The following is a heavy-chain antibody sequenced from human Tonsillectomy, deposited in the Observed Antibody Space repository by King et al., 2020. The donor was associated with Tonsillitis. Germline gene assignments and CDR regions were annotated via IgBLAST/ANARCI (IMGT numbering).Heavy chain of an antibody. CDR2: IKQDGSEK. V-gene: IGHV3-7*04. CDR1: GFTFSSYW. Sequence: VQLVESGGGLVQPGGSLRLSCAASGFTFSSYWMSWVRQAPGKGLEWVANIKQDGSEKYYVDSVKGRFTISRDNAKNSLYLQMNSLRAEDTAVYYCARENHRWSNVVVVAATPNWFDPWGQGTLVTVSS. CDR3: ARENHRWSNVVVVAATPNWFDP. D-gene: IGHD2-15*01. J-gene: IGHJ5*02.